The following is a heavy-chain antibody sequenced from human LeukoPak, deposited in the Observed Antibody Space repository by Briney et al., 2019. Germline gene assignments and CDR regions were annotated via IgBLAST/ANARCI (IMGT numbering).Heavy chain of an antibody. CDR1: GGSIGSYY. V-gene: IGHV4-59*01. CDR2: MYYSGSN. J-gene: IGHJ5*02. Sequence: SETLSLTCTVSGGSIGSYYWSWIRQSPGKGLEWIGYMYYSGSNKYNPSLKSRVTISVDTSKNQFSLKLSSVTAADTAVYYCARVDSFNWFDPWGQGTLVTVS. CDR3: ARVDSFNWFDP. D-gene: IGHD2-2*03.